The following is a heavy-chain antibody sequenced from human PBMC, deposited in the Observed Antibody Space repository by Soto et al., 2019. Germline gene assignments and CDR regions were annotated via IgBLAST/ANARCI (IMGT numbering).Heavy chain of an antibody. CDR3: ARINPVGNPRSGYPLKDYNWFDP. D-gene: IGHD3-3*01. Sequence: GGSLRLSCAASGFTFSSYWMHWVRQAPGKGLVWVSRINSDGSSTSYADSVKGRFTISRDNAKNTLYLQMNSLSAEDTAVYYCARINPVGNPRSGYPLKDYNWFDPWGQGTLVTVSS. V-gene: IGHV3-74*01. CDR1: GFTFSSYW. J-gene: IGHJ5*02. CDR2: INSDGSST.